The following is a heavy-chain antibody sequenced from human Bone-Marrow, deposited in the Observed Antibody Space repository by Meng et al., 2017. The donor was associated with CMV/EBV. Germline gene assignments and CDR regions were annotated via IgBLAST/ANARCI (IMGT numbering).Heavy chain of an antibody. J-gene: IGHJ4*02. Sequence: GGSLRLSCAASGFTFSSYWMHWVRQAPGKGLVWVSRINSDGSRTSYADSVKGRFTISRDNAKNTLYLQMNSLRAEDTALYYCAKACSSTTCLGDWGQGTLVTVSS. D-gene: IGHD2-2*01. CDR1: GFTFSSYW. CDR2: INSDGSRT. CDR3: AKACSSTTCLGD. V-gene: IGHV3-74*01.